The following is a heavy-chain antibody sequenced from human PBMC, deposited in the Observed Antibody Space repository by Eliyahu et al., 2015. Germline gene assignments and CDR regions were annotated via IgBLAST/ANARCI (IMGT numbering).Heavy chain of an antibody. V-gene: IGHV7-4-1*02. J-gene: IGHJ3*02. CDR1: GXXFTXYA. D-gene: IGHD3-16*01. CDR3: ARDMVDDYIWGSHDAFDI. Sequence: QVQLXQSGSELKKPGASVKVSXKASGXXFTXYAMNWVRQAPGQGLEWMGWINTNTGNPTYAQGFTGRFVFSLDTSVSTAYLQISSLKAEDTAVYYCARDMVDDYIWGSHDAFDIWGQGTMVTVSS. CDR2: INTNTGNP.